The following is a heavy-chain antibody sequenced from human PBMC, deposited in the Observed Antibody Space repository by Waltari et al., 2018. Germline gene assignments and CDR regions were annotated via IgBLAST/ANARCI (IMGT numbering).Heavy chain of an antibody. CDR1: GGSFSGYF. Sequence: QVQLQQWGAGLLKPSETLSLTCAAYGGSFSGYFWRWIRQPPGKGLEWIGEINHSGSTNYNPSLKSRVTISVDTSKNQFSLKLSSVTAADTAVYYCARGRGYSSSSIDYWGQGTLVTVSS. CDR3: ARGRGYSSSSIDY. D-gene: IGHD6-6*01. CDR2: INHSGST. J-gene: IGHJ4*02. V-gene: IGHV4-34*01.